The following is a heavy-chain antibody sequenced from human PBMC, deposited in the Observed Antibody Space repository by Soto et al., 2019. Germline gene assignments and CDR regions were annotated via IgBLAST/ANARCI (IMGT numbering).Heavy chain of an antibody. CDR2: ISGSGART. V-gene: IGHV3-23*01. J-gene: IGHJ4*02. CDR1: GFTFSNYA. CDR3: ARGDSYYDFGIDY. Sequence: GGSLRLSCAVSGFTFSNYAMSWVRQAPGKGLEWVTSISGSGARTYYADSVKGRITTSRDNSKNTLFLQVSSLRDEDTAVYYCARGDSYYDFGIDYWGQGTLVTVSS. D-gene: IGHD3-3*01.